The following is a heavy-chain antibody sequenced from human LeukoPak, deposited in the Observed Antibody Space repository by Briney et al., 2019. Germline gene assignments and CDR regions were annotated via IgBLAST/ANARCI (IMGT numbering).Heavy chain of an antibody. Sequence: SETLSLTCTVSGGSISSSSYYWGWIRQPPGKGLEWIGSIYYSGSTYYNPSLKSRVTISVDTSKNQFSLKLSSVTAADTAVYYCARTYSSGWYLMDYWAQGTLVTVSS. V-gene: IGHV4-39*01. CDR1: GGSISSSSYY. J-gene: IGHJ4*02. CDR2: IYYSGST. D-gene: IGHD6-19*01. CDR3: ARTYSSGWYLMDY.